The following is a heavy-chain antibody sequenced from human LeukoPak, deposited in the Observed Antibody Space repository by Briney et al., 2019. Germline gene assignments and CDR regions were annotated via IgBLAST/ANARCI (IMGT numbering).Heavy chain of an antibody. Sequence: PGGSLRLSCAASGFTFSSYAMSWVRQAPGKGLEWVSYISSSSSVIYYADSVKGRFTISRDNAKNSLFLQMNSLRAEDTAVYYCARDVRGKIAAAIWGQGTLVTVSS. CDR3: ARDVRGKIAAAI. CDR2: ISSSSSVI. CDR1: GFTFSSYA. V-gene: IGHV3-48*01. J-gene: IGHJ4*02. D-gene: IGHD6-13*01.